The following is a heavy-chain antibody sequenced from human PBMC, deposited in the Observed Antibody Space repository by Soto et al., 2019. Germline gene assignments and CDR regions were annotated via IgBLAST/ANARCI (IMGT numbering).Heavy chain of an antibody. J-gene: IGHJ4*02. CDR3: ARTYGSGNFLFDY. CDR1: GFTFSSYD. D-gene: IGHD3-10*01. V-gene: IGHV3-13*01. CDR2: IGTAGDT. Sequence: GSLSLSCAASGFTFSSYDMHWVRQATGKGLEWVSAIGTAGDTYYPGSVKGRFTISRENAKNSLYLQKNSLRAEDTAVYYCARTYGSGNFLFDYWGQGTLVTVSS.